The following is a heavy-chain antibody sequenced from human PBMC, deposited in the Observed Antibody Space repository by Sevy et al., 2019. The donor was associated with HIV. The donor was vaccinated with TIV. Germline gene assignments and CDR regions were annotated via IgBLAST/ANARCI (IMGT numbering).Heavy chain of an antibody. CDR3: TRDLYGSGWFYFDY. CDR2: IKTEPYGGTT. D-gene: IGHD6-19*01. J-gene: IGHJ4*02. V-gene: IGHV3-49*04. Sequence: GGSLRLSCTASGFTFSDYAMSWVRQAPGKGLEWVGFIKTEPYGGTTEYAASVKGRFIISRDDSKNIAYLQMNSLKTEDTAVYYCTRDLYGSGWFYFDYWGQGTLVTVSS. CDR1: GFTFSDYA.